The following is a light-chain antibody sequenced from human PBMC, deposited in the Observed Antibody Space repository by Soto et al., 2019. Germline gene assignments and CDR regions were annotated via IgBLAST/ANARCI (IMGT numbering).Light chain of an antibody. J-gene: IGKJ5*01. Sequence: EIVLTQSPGTLSLSPGERATLSCRASQSVTSSYLVWYQQKRGQAPRLLIYGASNRATGIPDRFSGSGSGTDFTLTISRPEPEDFAVYYCQQYGSTPPITFGQGTRLEIK. CDR1: QSVTSSY. V-gene: IGKV3-20*01. CDR2: GAS. CDR3: QQYGSTPPIT.